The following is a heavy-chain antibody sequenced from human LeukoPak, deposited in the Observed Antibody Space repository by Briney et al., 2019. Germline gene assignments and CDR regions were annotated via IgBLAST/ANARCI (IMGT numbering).Heavy chain of an antibody. Sequence: PGGSLRLSCAASGFTFSSYAMSWVRQAPGKGLEWVSAISGSGGSTYYADSVKGRFTISRDNSKNTLYLQMNSLRAEDTAVYYCAKSITGQTYYYGSAILLYGMDVWGQGTTVTVSS. J-gene: IGHJ6*02. D-gene: IGHD3-10*01. CDR2: ISGSGGST. CDR3: AKSITGQTYYYGSAILLYGMDV. V-gene: IGHV3-23*01. CDR1: GFTFSSYA.